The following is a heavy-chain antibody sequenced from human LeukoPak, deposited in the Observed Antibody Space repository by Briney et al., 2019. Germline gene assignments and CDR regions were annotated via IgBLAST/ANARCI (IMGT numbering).Heavy chain of an antibody. D-gene: IGHD2-2*01. CDR3: ATGTIYCSSCSDDY. CDR1: GYSLTELS. J-gene: IGHJ4*02. CDR2: FDPEDGET. Sequence: GASVKVSFKVSGYSLTELSMHWVRQAPGKGLEWMGGFDPEDGETPIFAQKFQGRVTKTEDTSTDTAYMELSSLRSEDTAVYYCATGTIYCSSCSDDYWGQGTLVTVSS. V-gene: IGHV1-24*01.